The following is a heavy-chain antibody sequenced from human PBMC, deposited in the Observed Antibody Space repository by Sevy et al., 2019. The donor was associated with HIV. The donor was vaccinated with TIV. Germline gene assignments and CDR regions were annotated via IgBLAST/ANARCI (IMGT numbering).Heavy chain of an antibody. Sequence: SQTLSLTCAISGDSVSTNSAVWNWIRQSPSRGLEWLGRTYYRSKWYNDYSVSLKGRLTITPDTSKNQFSLHLKSVTADDTAVYFCARAGATIFGIVIMSFDVWGQGTLVTVSS. V-gene: IGHV6-1*01. J-gene: IGHJ4*02. CDR1: GDSVSTNSAV. D-gene: IGHD3-3*01. CDR2: TYYRSKWYN. CDR3: ARAGATIFGIVIMSFDV.